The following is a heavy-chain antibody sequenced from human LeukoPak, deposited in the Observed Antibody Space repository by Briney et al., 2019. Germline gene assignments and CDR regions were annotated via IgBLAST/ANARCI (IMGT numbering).Heavy chain of an antibody. V-gene: IGHV3-30-3*01. Sequence: GGSLRLSCAASGFTFSSYAMHWVRQAPGKGLEWVAVISYDGSNKYYADSVKGRFTISRDNSKNTLYLQMNSLRAEDTAVYYCARDKQWLNFDYWGQGTLVTVSS. CDR1: GFTFSSYA. D-gene: IGHD3-22*01. J-gene: IGHJ4*02. CDR3: ARDKQWLNFDY. CDR2: ISYDGSNK.